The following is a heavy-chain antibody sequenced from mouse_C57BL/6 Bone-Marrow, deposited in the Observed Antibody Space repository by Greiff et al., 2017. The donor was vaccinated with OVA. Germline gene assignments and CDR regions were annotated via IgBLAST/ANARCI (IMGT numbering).Heavy chain of an antibody. D-gene: IGHD2-4*01. CDR3: ARGGYYDYDVGPWFAY. CDR1: GYTFTSYW. CDR2: IDPSDSYT. V-gene: IGHV1-69*01. Sequence: QVQLKQPGAELVMPGASVKLSCKASGYTFTSYWMHWVKQRPGQGLEWIGEIDPSDSYTNYNQKFKGKSTLTVDKSSSTAYMQLSSLTSEDSAVYYCARGGYYDYDVGPWFAYWGQGTLVTVSA. J-gene: IGHJ3*01.